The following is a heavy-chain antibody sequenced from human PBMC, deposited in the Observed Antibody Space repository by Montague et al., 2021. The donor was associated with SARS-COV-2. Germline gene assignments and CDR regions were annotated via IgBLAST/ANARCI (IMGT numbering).Heavy chain of an antibody. J-gene: IGHJ6*02. Sequence: SETLSLTCAVYGGSFSGCYWSWIRQPPGKGLEWIGEINHSGSSNYNSSLKSRVTISVDTSTTQFSLELSSVTAADTAVSYCARVRYYGSGTSLGMDVWGQGTTVTVSS. CDR3: ARVRYYGSGTSLGMDV. D-gene: IGHD3-10*01. V-gene: IGHV4-34*01. CDR2: INHSGSS. CDR1: GGSFSGCY.